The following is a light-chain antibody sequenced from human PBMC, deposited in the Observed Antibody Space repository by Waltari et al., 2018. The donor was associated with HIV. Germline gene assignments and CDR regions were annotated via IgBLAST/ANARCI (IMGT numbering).Light chain of an antibody. J-gene: IGKJ5*01. CDR1: QSVSSY. CDR2: DAS. CDR3: QQRSNWPPT. Sequence: EIVLTQSPATLSLSPGERATLSCRASQSVSSYLAWYQQKPGQAPRLLIYDASNRATCIPARFSGSWSGTDFTLTISSLGPEDFAVYYWQQRSNWPPTFGQGTRLEIK. V-gene: IGKV3-11*01.